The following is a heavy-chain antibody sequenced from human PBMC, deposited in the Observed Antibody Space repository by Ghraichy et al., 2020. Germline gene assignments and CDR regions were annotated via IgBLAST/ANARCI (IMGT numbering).Heavy chain of an antibody. J-gene: IGHJ4*02. D-gene: IGHD5-18*01. V-gene: IGHV4-59*08. Sequence: SETLSLTCTVSGGSISSYFWSWIRQPPGKGLEWIAYISYSGSTNYNPSLKSRVTLSVDTSKNQFSLKLSSVTAADTAVYYCARQGGYSYYYFDYWGQGTLVTVSS. CDR3: ARQGGYSYYYFDY. CDR2: ISYSGST. CDR1: GGSISSYF.